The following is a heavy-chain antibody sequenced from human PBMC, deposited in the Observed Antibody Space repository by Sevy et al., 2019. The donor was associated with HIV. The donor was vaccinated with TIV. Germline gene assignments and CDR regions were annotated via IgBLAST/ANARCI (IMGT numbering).Heavy chain of an antibody. Sequence: KQSQTLSLTCAISGDSVSSNSAAWNWIRQSPSRGLEWLGRTYYRSKWYNDYAVSVKSRITINPDTSKIQFSLQLNSVTPEDTAVYYCARGSRGDLNYYYYGMDVWGQGTTVTVSS. D-gene: IGHD6-13*01. J-gene: IGHJ6*02. CDR2: TYYRSKWYN. V-gene: IGHV6-1*01. CDR3: ARGSRGDLNYYYYGMDV. CDR1: GDSVSSNSAA.